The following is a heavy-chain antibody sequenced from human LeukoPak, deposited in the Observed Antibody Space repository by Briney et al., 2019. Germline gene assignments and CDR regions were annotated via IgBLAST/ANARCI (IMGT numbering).Heavy chain of an antibody. V-gene: IGHV3-48*03. CDR2: ISGSGSAI. CDR1: GFTFSTYE. J-gene: IGHJ3*02. D-gene: IGHD6-19*01. Sequence: PGGFLRLSCAASGFTFSTYEMNWVRQAPGKGLEWVSYISGSGSAIYYADSVRGRFTISRDNAKNSLYLQMNSLRAEDTALYYCAREGEVAAFDAFDIWGPGTMVTVSS. CDR3: AREGEVAAFDAFDI.